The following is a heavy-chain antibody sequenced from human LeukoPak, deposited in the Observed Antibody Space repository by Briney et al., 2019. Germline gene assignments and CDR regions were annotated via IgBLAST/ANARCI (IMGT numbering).Heavy chain of an antibody. V-gene: IGHV1-2*02. Sequence: GASVKVSCKASGYTFTGYYMHWVRQAPGQGLEWMGWINPNSGGTNYAQKFQGRVTMTRDTSISTAYMELSGLRSDDTAVYYCARATELELLTAPPDIWGQGTMVTVSS. CDR3: ARATELELLTAPPDI. CDR2: INPNSGGT. J-gene: IGHJ3*02. D-gene: IGHD1-7*01. CDR1: GYTFTGYY.